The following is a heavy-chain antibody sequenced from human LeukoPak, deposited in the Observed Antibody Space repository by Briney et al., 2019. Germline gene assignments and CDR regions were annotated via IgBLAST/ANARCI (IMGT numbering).Heavy chain of an antibody. V-gene: IGHV3-23*01. CDR3: AKNVVVKRYIDF. D-gene: IGHD2-15*01. CDR2: ISGSGRTT. J-gene: IGHJ4*02. Sequence: GRSLTLSCPASAFTFSNHAMSWVRQPPGNGLQWVAVISGSGRTTEYADFVKGRFTISRDNSKSTLSLQMNGLTVEDTAIYFCAKNVVVKRYIDFWGQGTLVTVSS. CDR1: AFTFSNHA.